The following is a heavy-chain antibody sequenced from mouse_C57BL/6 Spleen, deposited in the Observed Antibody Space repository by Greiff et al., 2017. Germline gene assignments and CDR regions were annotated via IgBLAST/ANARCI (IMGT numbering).Heavy chain of an antibody. V-gene: IGHV5-6*01. D-gene: IGHD1-1*01. CDR3: ARAYSGYFDY. Sequence: EVKLMESGGDLVKPGGSLKLSCAASGFTFSSYGMSWVRQTPDKRLEWVATISSGGSYTYYPDSVKGRFTISRDNAKNTLYLQMSSLKSEDTAMYYCARAYSGYFDYWGQGTTLTVSS. J-gene: IGHJ2*01. CDR2: ISSGGSYT. CDR1: GFTFSSYG.